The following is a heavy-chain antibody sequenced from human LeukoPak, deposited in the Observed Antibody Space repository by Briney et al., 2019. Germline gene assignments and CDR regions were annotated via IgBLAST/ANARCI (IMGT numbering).Heavy chain of an antibody. V-gene: IGHV3-11*01. D-gene: IGHD2-8*02. Sequence: GGSLRLSCAASGFTFSDYYMSWIRQAPGKGLEWVSYISSSGSTIYYADSVKGRFTISRDNAKNSLYLQMNSLRAEDTAVYYCAREGKSWWARDAFDIWGQGTMVTVSS. CDR3: AREGKSWWARDAFDI. CDR2: ISSSGSTI. J-gene: IGHJ3*02. CDR1: GFTFSDYY.